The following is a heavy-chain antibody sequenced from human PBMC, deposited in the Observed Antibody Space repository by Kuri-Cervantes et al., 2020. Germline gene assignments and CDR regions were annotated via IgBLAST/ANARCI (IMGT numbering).Heavy chain of an antibody. CDR3: ARIYGDYARIDY. J-gene: IGHJ4*02. Sequence: GESLKISCAASGFTFSSYALHWVRQAPGKGLEWVAVTSLDGNNKYYADSVKGRFTISRDNSKNTLYLQMNSLRAEDTAVYYCARIYGDYARIDYWGQGTLVTVSS. CDR1: GFTFSSYA. V-gene: IGHV3-30*01. CDR2: TSLDGNNK. D-gene: IGHD4-17*01.